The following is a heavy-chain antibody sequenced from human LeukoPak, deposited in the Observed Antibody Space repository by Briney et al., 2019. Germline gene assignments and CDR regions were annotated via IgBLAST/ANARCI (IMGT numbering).Heavy chain of an antibody. V-gene: IGHV1-8*01. CDR1: GYTFTSYD. D-gene: IGHD3-3*01. Sequence: RASVKVSCKASGYTFTSYDINWVRQATGQGLEWMGWMNPNSGNTGYAQKFQGRVTMTRNTSISTAYMELSSLRSEDTAVYYCASAIFPYGWFHPWGQGTLVTVSS. CDR3: ASAIFPYGWFHP. J-gene: IGHJ5*02. CDR2: MNPNSGNT.